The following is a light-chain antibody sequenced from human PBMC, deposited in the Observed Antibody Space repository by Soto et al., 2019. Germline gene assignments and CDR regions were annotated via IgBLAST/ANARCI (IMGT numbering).Light chain of an antibody. CDR2: DAS. V-gene: IGKV3-11*01. CDR1: QSVNRY. CDR3: QQFNVWPRT. J-gene: IGKJ1*01. Sequence: EIVLTQSPATLSLSPGERATLSCWASQSVNRYLVWYQQKPGQAPRLLMYDASKRATGIPARFSGSGSGTDFTLTISSLQSEDFAVYYCQQFNVWPRTFGLGTKVDIK.